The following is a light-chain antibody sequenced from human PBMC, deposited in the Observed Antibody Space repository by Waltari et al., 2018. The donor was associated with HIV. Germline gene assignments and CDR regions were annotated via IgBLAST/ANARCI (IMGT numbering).Light chain of an antibody. CDR2: DAS. V-gene: IGKV3-11*01. CDR1: QSVSSY. CDR3: QQRSNWPPPT. J-gene: IGKJ5*01. Sequence: EIVLTQSPGTLSLSPGERATLSCRASQSVSSYLAWYQQKPGQAPRLLIYDASNRATGIPARFSGSGSGTDFTLTISSLEPEDFAVYYCQQRSNWPPPTFGQGTRLEIK.